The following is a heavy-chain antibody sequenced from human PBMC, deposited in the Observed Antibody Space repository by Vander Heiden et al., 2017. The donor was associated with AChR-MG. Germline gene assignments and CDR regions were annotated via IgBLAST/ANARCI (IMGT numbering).Heavy chain of an antibody. CDR2: IKSKTDGGTT. V-gene: IGHV3-15*01. D-gene: IGHD6-19*01. CDR3: TTDGVAVAGGTDAFDI. Sequence: EVQLVESGGGLVKPGGSLRLSCAASGFTLSNARMGWVRQAPGKGLEWVGRIKSKTDGGTTDYAAPVKGRFTISRDDSKNTLYLQMNSLKTEDTAVYYCTTDGVAVAGGTDAFDIWGQGTMVTVSS. CDR1: GFTLSNAR. J-gene: IGHJ3*02.